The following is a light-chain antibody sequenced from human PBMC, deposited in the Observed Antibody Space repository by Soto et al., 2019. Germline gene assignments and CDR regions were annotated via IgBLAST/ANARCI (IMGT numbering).Light chain of an antibody. CDR2: GAS. CDR3: LQYNNWVPT. Sequence: AIQMTQSPSSLSASVGDRVTITCRASQAIRNDLGWYQQKPGKAPNLLIFGASNLQVGVPVRFSASGSGTNFTLTISNLQPEDFAVYYCLQYNNWVPTFGQGTKVDIK. J-gene: IGKJ1*01. V-gene: IGKV1-6*01. CDR1: QAIRND.